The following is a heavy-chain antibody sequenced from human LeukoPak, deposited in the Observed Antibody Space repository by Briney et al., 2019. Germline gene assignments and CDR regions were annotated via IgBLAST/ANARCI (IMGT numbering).Heavy chain of an antibody. Sequence: GGSLRLSCAASGFTFSDYYMSWIRQAPGKGLEWVSYISSGGSAIYYADSVKGRFTISRDNAKNSLYLQMNSLRAEDTAVYYCAKALRQQPRAYGYWGQGTLVTVSS. D-gene: IGHD6-13*01. V-gene: IGHV3-11*01. CDR1: GFTFSDYY. CDR2: ISSGGSAI. CDR3: AKALRQQPRAYGY. J-gene: IGHJ4*02.